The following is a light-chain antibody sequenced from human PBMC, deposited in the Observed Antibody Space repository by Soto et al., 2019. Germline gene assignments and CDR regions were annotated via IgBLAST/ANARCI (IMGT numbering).Light chain of an antibody. V-gene: IGKV3-20*01. CDR1: LSVSSSY. J-gene: IGKJ1*01. Sequence: EIVLTQSPGTLSLSPGERATLSCRASLSVSSSYLAWYQQKPGQAPRVVIYGASTRATGIPDRFSGSGSGTDFTLTISRLEPEDSAVYYCQEHGSTFGQGTKVDIK. CDR3: QEHGST. CDR2: GAS.